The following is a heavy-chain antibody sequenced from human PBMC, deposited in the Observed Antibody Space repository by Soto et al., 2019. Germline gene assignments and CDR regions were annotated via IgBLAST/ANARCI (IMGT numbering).Heavy chain of an antibody. CDR3: ARDQNGSPHFDY. D-gene: IGHD1-26*01. V-gene: IGHV4-59*01. Sequence: PSETLSLTCSASGGSIRDYYWSGIRQPPGRGLEWIGYIYKSGSTNYNPSLKSRVTISVDTSKNLFSLKLSSVTAADTAVYYCARDQNGSPHFDYWGQGTLVTVSS. J-gene: IGHJ4*02. CDR2: IYKSGST. CDR1: GGSIRDYY.